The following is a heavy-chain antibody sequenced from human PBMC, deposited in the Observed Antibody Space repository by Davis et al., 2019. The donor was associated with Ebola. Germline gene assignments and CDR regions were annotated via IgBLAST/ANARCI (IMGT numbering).Heavy chain of an antibody. D-gene: IGHD6-19*01. J-gene: IGHJ4*02. V-gene: IGHV4-4*07. CDR1: GASISDYY. Sequence: MPSETLSLTCTVSGASISDYYWNWIRQPAGKGLEWIGHIYPTGTTNYNPSLKSRVTMSVDTSKNQFSLKLSSVTAADTAVYYCASLYSSGWYPDYWGQGTLVTVSS. CDR3: ASLYSSGWYPDY. CDR2: IYPTGTT.